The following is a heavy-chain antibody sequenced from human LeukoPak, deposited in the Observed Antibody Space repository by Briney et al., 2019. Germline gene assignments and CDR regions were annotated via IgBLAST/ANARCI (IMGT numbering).Heavy chain of an antibody. D-gene: IGHD6-19*01. V-gene: IGHV3-23*01. Sequence: GGSLRLSCAASGFAFSSYAMSWVRQAPGKGLEWVSAISGSGGSTYYADSVKGRFTISRDNSKNTLYLQMNSLRAEDAAVYYCAKVSVAGIILGYWGQGTLVTVSS. CDR3: AKVSVAGIILGY. J-gene: IGHJ4*02. CDR1: GFAFSSYA. CDR2: ISGSGGST.